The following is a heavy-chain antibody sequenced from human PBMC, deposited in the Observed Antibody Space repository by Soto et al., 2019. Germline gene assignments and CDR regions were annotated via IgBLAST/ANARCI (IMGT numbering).Heavy chain of an antibody. J-gene: IGHJ4*02. CDR3: ATTGVLRYFDWPYPLDY. D-gene: IGHD3-9*01. CDR1: GGTFGSYA. CDR2: IIPIFGTA. Sequence: GASVKVSCKASGGTFGSYAISWVRQAPGQGLEWMGGIIPIFGTANYAQKFQGRVTITADESTSTAYMELSSLRSEDTAVYYCATTGVLRYFDWPYPLDYWGQGTLVTVSS. V-gene: IGHV1-69*13.